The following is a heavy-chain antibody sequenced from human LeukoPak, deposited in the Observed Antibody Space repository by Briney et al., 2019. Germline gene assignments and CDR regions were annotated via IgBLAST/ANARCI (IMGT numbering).Heavy chain of an antibody. CDR1: GFTFSSYA. D-gene: IGHD6-19*01. CDR2: ISYDGSNK. CDR3: ARDPYTLLAVGGLFDY. J-gene: IGHJ4*02. V-gene: IGHV3-30*04. Sequence: GGSLRLSCAASGFTFSSYAMHWVRQAPGKGLEGVAVISYDGSNKYYADSVKGRFTISRDNSKNTLYLQMNSLRAEDTAVYYCARDPYTLLAVGGLFDYWGQGTLVTVSS.